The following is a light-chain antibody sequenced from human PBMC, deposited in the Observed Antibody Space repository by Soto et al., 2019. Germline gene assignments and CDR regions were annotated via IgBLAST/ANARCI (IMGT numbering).Light chain of an antibody. Sequence: QSVLTQPASVSGSPGQSITISCTGTSSDVGGYNYVSWYQPHPGKAPKLIIYEVSNRPSGVSNRFSGSQSGNTASLTISGLQAEDDADYYCNSYTSKSTGVFGTGTKLTVL. V-gene: IGLV2-14*01. J-gene: IGLJ1*01. CDR3: NSYTSKSTGV. CDR2: EVS. CDR1: SSDVGGYNY.